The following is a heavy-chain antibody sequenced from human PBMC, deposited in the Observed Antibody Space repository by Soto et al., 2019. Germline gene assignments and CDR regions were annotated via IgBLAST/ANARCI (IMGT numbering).Heavy chain of an antibody. D-gene: IGHD4-17*01. CDR3: ARGYGDYGPYYFDC. Sequence: PGGSLRLSCAASGFTFSSYGMHWVRQAPGKGLEWVAVIWYDGSNKYYADSVKGRFTISRDNSKNTLYLQMNSLRAEDTAVYYCARGYGDYGPYYFDCWGQGTLVTVSS. J-gene: IGHJ4*02. CDR1: GFTFSSYG. CDR2: IWYDGSNK. V-gene: IGHV3-33*01.